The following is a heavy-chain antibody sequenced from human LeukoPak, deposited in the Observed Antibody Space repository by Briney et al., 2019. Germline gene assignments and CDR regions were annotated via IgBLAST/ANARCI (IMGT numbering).Heavy chain of an antibody. V-gene: IGHV3-53*05. CDR1: GFTVSSNY. Sequence: PGGSLRLSCAASGFTVSSNYMSWVRQAPGKGLEWVSVIYSGGSTYYADSVKGRFTISRDNSKSTVSLQLNSLRVEDTGVYYCAKDFISIKALIPWDYWGQGTLVTVSP. CDR2: IYSGGST. J-gene: IGHJ4*02. D-gene: IGHD2-21*01. CDR3: AKDFISIKALIPWDY.